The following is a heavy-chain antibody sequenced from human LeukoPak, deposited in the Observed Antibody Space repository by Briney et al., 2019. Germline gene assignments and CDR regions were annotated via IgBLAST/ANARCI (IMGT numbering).Heavy chain of an antibody. CDR3: ARGIKGGVYPNWFDP. V-gene: IGHV4-4*07. Sequence: SETLSLTCTVSGGSLSSYYWSWIRQPAGKGLEWIGRIYTSGSTNYNPSLKSRVTMSVDTSKNQFSLKLSSVTAADTAVYYCARGIKGGVYPNWFDPWGQGTLVTVSS. CDR1: GGSLSSYY. CDR2: IYTSGST. D-gene: IGHD5/OR15-5a*01. J-gene: IGHJ5*02.